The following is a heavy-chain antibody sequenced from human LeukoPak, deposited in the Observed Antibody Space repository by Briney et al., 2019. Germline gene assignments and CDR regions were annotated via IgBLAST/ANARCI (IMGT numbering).Heavy chain of an antibody. CDR2: INPNSGGT. J-gene: IGHJ4*02. Sequence: ASVKVSCKASGYTRTGYYMHWVRQAPGQGLEWMGWINPNSGGTNYAQKFQGRVTMTRDTSISTAYMELSRLRTDVTGVYYCRTDRYGDYGDYIDYWGQGTLVTVSS. CDR1: GYTRTGYY. V-gene: IGHV1-2*02. D-gene: IGHD4-17*01. CDR3: RTDRYGDYGDYIDY.